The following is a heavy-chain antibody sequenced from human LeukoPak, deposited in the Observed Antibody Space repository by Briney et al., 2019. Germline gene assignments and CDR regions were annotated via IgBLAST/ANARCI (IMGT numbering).Heavy chain of an antibody. CDR2: ISSRGSNI. V-gene: IGHV3-11*01. CDR1: GFTFSDYL. Sequence: KPGGSLRLSCAASGFTFSDYLLTWIRQAPGKGLEWVSYISSRGSNIYYADSVKGRFTLSRDNAKNSLLLQMNNLRAEDTAVYYCARAGPPRYDFWSGYENAFDIWGQGTMVTVSS. J-gene: IGHJ3*02. D-gene: IGHD3/OR15-3a*01. CDR3: ARAGPPRYDFWSGYENAFDI.